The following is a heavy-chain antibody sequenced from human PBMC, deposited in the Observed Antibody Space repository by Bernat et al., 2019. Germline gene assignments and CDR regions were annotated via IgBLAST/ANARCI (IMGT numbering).Heavy chain of an antibody. CDR2: IYSGGST. CDR1: GFTVSSNY. V-gene: IGHV3-66*01. Sequence: EVQLVESGGGLVQPGGSLRLSCAASGFTVSSNYMSWVRQAPGKGLEWVSVIYSGGSTYYADSVKGRFTISRDNSKNTLYLQMNSLRAEDTAVYYCSRDHSSGYHYGMDVWGKGTTVTVSS. CDR3: SRDHSSGYHYGMDV. J-gene: IGHJ6*04. D-gene: IGHD3-22*01.